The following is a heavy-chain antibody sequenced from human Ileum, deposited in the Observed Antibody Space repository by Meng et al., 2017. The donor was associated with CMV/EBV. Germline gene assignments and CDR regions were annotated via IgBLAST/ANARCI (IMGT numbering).Heavy chain of an antibody. CDR2: IYAGGSST. Sequence: SLRVSCASSGFTFSTYAMSWVRQAPGKRLEWVSLIYAGGSSTFYADFVKGRFIIFRDDSKNTLYLQMNSLRAEDTAVYYCAKDEGLDWGQGTLVTVSS. J-gene: IGHJ4*02. CDR1: GFTFSTYA. D-gene: IGHD6-19*01. CDR3: AKDEGLD. V-gene: IGHV3-23*03.